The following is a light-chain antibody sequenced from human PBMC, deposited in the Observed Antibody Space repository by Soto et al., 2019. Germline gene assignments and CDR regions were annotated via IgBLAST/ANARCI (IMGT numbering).Light chain of an antibody. CDR1: QGIRSY. J-gene: IGKJ5*01. V-gene: IGKV1-9*01. CDR3: QQVNSYPIT. CDR2: IAS. Sequence: DIQLTQSPSFLSASVGDRVTITCRASQGIRSYLAWYQQKPGKAPKLLMYIASTLQTGVHSRFSGSGSGTEFTLTITSLQPEDFATYYCQQVNSYPITFGQGTRLEIK.